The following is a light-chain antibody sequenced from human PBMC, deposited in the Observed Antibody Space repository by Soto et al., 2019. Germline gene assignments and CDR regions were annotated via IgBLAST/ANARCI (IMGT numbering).Light chain of an antibody. CDR3: CSYARGSTLI. J-gene: IGLJ2*01. CDR1: SSDIGSYNL. CDR2: EGT. V-gene: IGLV2-23*01. Sequence: QSALTQPASVSGSPGQSITISCTGSSSDIGSYNLVSWYQHHPGKAPKLMIYEGTNRPSGVSHRFSGSKSGNTASLTISGLQAEDEADYYCCSYARGSTLIFGGGTKLTVL.